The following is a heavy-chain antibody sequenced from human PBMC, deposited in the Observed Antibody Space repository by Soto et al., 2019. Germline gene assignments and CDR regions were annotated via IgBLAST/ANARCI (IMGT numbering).Heavy chain of an antibody. CDR2: RFHSGST. CDR1: GGSISSDGYS. CDR3: ARDHPRAKAFEI. Sequence: QLQLQESGSGLVKPSQTLSLTCAVSGGSISSDGYSWSWIRQPPGAGLEWIGYRFHSGSTYYNPSLKSRVTISIDRSKNQLSLKLTSVTAADTAVYYCARDHPRAKAFEIWGQGTMVTVSS. V-gene: IGHV4-30-2*01. J-gene: IGHJ3*02.